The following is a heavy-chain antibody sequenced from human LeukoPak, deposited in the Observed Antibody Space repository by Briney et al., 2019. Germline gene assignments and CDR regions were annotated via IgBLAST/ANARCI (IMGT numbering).Heavy chain of an antibody. CDR1: GYTFTSYG. V-gene: IGHV1-18*01. CDR3: ARDHAAGWELPLNWFDP. J-gene: IGHJ5*02. D-gene: IGHD4-23*01. CDR2: ISAYNGNT. Sequence: ASVKVSCKASGYTFTSYGISWVRQAPGQGLEGMGWISAYNGNTNYAQKLQGRVTMTTDTSTSTAYIELRSLRSDDTAVYYCARDHAAGWELPLNWFDPWGQGTLVTVSS.